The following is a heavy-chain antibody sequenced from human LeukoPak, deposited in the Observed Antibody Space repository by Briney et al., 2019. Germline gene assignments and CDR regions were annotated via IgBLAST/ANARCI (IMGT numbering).Heavy chain of an antibody. Sequence: GGSLRLSCAASGFTFTNAWMSWVRQVPGKGLEWVGRIKSKTDGGTTDYAAPVKGRLTISRDDSKNTLYLQMNSLKTEDTAVYYCTTALVVVTATKSPAGRYVDVWGQGTTVTVSS. CDR2: IKSKTDGGTT. CDR3: TTALVVVTATKSPAGRYVDV. V-gene: IGHV3-15*01. J-gene: IGHJ6*02. D-gene: IGHD2-21*02. CDR1: GFTFTNAW.